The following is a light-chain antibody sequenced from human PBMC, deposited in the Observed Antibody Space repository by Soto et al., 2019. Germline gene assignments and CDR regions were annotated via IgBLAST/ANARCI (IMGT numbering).Light chain of an antibody. CDR1: QSLSGN. CDR3: QQYSNWPPWT. J-gene: IGKJ1*01. CDR2: RAS. Sequence: EIVMTQSPATLAVSPGETATLSCRASQSLSGNLAWYQQKPGQAPRLLLFRASTRATGVPARFSGSGSGTEFTLTISGLQSEDFAVYYCQQYSNWPPWTFGPGTKV. V-gene: IGKV3-15*01.